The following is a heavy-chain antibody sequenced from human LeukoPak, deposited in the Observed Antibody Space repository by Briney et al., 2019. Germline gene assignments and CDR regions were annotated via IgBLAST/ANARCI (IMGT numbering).Heavy chain of an antibody. J-gene: IGHJ4*02. CDR1: GFTLSSYS. CDR2: ISSSSSYI. D-gene: IGHD2-2*01. CDR3: ARDRRDCSSTSCRDY. V-gene: IGHV3-21*01. Sequence: GGSLRLSCAASGFTLSSYSMNWVRQAPGKGLEWVSSISSSSSYIYYADSVKGRFTISRDNAKNSLYLQMNSLRAEDTAVYYCARDRRDCSSTSCRDYWGQGTLVTVSS.